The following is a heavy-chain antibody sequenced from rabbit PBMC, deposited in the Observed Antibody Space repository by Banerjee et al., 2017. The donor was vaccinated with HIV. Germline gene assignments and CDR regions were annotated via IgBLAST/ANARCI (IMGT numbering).Heavy chain of an antibody. CDR2: IYAGSSGST. D-gene: IGHD1-1*01. J-gene: IGHJ6*01. V-gene: IGHV1S40*01. Sequence: QSLEESGGDLVKPGASLTLTCTASGFSFSSSYYMCWVRQAPGKGLEWIACIYAGSSGSTDYASWVNGRFTISLDNAQNTVFLQMTSLTAADTATYFCARGGGAYASSSGYPYYGMDLWGQGTLVTVS. CDR3: ARGGGAYASSSGYPYYGMDL. CDR1: GFSFSSSYY.